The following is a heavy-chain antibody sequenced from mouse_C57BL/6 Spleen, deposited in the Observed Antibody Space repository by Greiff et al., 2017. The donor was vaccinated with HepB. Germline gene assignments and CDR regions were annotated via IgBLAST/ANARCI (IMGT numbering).Heavy chain of an antibody. CDR3: ARGNYYVSFDY. D-gene: IGHD1-1*01. Sequence: QVQLQQPGAELVKPGASVKLSCKASGYTFTSYWMQWVKQRPGQGLEWIGAIDPSDSYTNYNQKFKGKATLTVDTSSSPAYMQLSSLTSEDSAVYYCARGNYYVSFDYWGQGTTLTVSS. V-gene: IGHV1-50*01. CDR1: GYTFTSYW. J-gene: IGHJ2*01. CDR2: IDPSDSYT.